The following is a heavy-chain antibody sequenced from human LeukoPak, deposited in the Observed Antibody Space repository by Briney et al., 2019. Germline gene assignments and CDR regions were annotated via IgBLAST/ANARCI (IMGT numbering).Heavy chain of an antibody. J-gene: IGHJ6*02. Sequence: PGRSLRLSCAASGFTFSCYAMHWVRQAPGKGLEWVAVISYDGSNKYYADSVKGRFTISRDNSKNTLYLQMNSLRAEDTAVYYCARVGQQLDRGYYYYGMDVWGQGTTVTVSS. CDR1: GFTFSCYA. CDR2: ISYDGSNK. D-gene: IGHD6-13*01. CDR3: ARVGQQLDRGYYYYGMDV. V-gene: IGHV3-30-3*01.